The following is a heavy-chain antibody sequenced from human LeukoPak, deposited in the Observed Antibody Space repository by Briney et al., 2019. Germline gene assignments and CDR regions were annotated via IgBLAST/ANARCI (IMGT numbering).Heavy chain of an antibody. D-gene: IGHD3-10*01. CDR1: GFTFSSYS. CDR3: AKAPRYSSSSGYYYGSGSLDY. Sequence: GGSLRLSCAASGFTFSSYSMNWVRQAPGKGLEWVSAISGSGGSTYYADSVKGRFTISRDNSKNTLYLQMNSLRAEDTAVYYCAKAPRYSSSSGYYYGSGSLDYWGQGTLVTVSS. V-gene: IGHV3-23*01. J-gene: IGHJ4*02. CDR2: ISGSGGST.